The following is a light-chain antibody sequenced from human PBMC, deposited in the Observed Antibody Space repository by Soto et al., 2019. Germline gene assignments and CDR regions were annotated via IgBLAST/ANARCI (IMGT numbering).Light chain of an antibody. V-gene: IGLV2-8*01. Sequence: QSVLTQPPSASGSPGQSVTISCTGTSSDVGGYNYVSWYQQHPGKAPKLMIYEVSKRPSGVPDRFSGSKSGNTASLTVSGLQAEDEADYYCSSYAGSKGDVFGTGTKVPVL. J-gene: IGLJ1*01. CDR1: SSDVGGYNY. CDR2: EVS. CDR3: SSYAGSKGDV.